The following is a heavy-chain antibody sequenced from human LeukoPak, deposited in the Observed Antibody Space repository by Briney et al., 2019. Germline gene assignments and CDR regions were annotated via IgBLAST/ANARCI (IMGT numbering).Heavy chain of an antibody. CDR1: GFTFRIYW. CDR3: ARGSYSSGSYYFDY. CDR2: IKTDGSST. V-gene: IGHV3-74*01. J-gene: IGHJ4*02. D-gene: IGHD3-22*01. Sequence: GGSLRLSCAASGFTFRIYWMHWVRQAPGKGLVWVSRIKTDGSSTSYADSVKGRFTISRDNAKNTLYLQMNTLRAEDTAVYFCARGSYSSGSYYFDYWGQGTLVTVSS.